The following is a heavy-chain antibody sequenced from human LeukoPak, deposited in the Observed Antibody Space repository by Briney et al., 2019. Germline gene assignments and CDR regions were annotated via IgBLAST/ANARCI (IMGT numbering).Heavy chain of an antibody. D-gene: IGHD6-13*01. J-gene: IGHJ4*02. V-gene: IGHV3-9*01. Sequence: SGRSLRLSCAASGFTFDDYAMHWVRQVPGKGLEWVSGISWNSGSIGYADSVKGRFTISRDNAKNSLYLQMNSLRAEDTALYYCAKDSKQHLDYFDYWGQGTLVTVSS. CDR1: GFTFDDYA. CDR3: AKDSKQHLDYFDY. CDR2: ISWNSGSI.